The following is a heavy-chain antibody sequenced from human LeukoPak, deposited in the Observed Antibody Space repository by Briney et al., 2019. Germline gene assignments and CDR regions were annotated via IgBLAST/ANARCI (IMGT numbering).Heavy chain of an antibody. CDR1: GNSFVGYR. Sequence: GESLKISCKGSGNSFVGYRIGWVRQMSGKGLEWMGIIYPTDSNTKYSPSFQGQVTISVDKSINTAYLQWSSLKASDTAMYYCVRQGHTSGWSFDYWGQGTLVTVSS. CDR3: VRQGHTSGWSFDY. CDR2: IYPTDSNT. D-gene: IGHD6-19*01. V-gene: IGHV5-51*01. J-gene: IGHJ4*02.